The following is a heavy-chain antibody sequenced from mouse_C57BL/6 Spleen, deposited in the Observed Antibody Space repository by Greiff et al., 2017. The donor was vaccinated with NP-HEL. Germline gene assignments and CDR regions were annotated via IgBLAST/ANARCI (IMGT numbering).Heavy chain of an antibody. J-gene: IGHJ4*01. CDR2: IDPSDSYT. CDR3: ARWLQYYAMDY. V-gene: IGHV1-59*01. Sequence: VQLQQSGAELVRPGTSVKLSCKASGYTFTSYWMHWVKQRPGQGLEWIGVIDPSDSYTNYNQKFKGKATLTVDTSSSTAYMQLSSLTSEDSAVYYCARWLQYYAMDYWGQGTSVTVSS. D-gene: IGHD2-2*01. CDR1: GYTFTSYW.